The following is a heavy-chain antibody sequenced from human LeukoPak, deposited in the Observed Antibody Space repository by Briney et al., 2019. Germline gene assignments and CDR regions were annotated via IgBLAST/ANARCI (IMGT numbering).Heavy chain of an antibody. Sequence: SETLSLTCTVSGGSISSYYWRWIRQPPGKGLEWIGYIYYSGSTNYNPSLKSRVTISVDTSKNQFSLKLSSVTAADTAVYYCARDFQVRGVPGYFDLWGRGTLVTVSS. CDR3: ARDFQVRGVPGYFDL. D-gene: IGHD3-10*01. V-gene: IGHV4-59*01. J-gene: IGHJ2*01. CDR2: IYYSGST. CDR1: GGSISSYY.